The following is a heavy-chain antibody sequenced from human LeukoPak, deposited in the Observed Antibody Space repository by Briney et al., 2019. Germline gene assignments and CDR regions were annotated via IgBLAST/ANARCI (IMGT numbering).Heavy chain of an antibody. CDR2: INPNSGGT. V-gene: IGHV1-2*02. CDR3: ARNRRGYMTTVSTLGY. CDR1: GYTFTGYY. Sequence: ASVKVSCKASGYTFTGYYTHWVRQAPGQGLEWMGWINPNSGGTNYAQKFQGRVTMTRDTSISTAYMELSRLRSDDTAVYYCARNRRGYMTTVSTLGYWGQGTLVTVSS. J-gene: IGHJ4*02. D-gene: IGHD4-17*01.